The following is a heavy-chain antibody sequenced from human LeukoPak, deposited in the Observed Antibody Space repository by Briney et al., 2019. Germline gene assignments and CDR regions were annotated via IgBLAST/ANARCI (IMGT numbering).Heavy chain of an antibody. D-gene: IGHD6-19*01. CDR1: GYTFTSYY. Sequence: ASVKVSCKASGYTFTSYYMHWVRQAPGQGLEWMGIINPSGGSTSYAQKFQGRVTMTRDTSTSTVYMELSSLRSEDTAVYYCAGASPGYSSGWYDFDYWGQGTLVTVSS. V-gene: IGHV1-46*01. CDR2: INPSGGST. CDR3: AGASPGYSSGWYDFDY. J-gene: IGHJ4*02.